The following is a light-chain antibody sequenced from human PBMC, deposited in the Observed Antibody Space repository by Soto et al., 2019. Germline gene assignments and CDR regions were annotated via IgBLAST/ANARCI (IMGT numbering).Light chain of an antibody. J-gene: IGKJ1*01. Sequence: DIVMTQSPDSLAASLDERATIDCRSSQSVLYSSNNKSYLAWYQQKPGQPPKLLIYWASTRESGFPDRFSGSGSGTDVTLTISSLQAEDVAVYYCQQYYSTPPTFGQGTKVEIK. CDR2: WAS. CDR3: QQYYSTPPT. CDR1: QSVLYSSNNKSY. V-gene: IGKV4-1*01.